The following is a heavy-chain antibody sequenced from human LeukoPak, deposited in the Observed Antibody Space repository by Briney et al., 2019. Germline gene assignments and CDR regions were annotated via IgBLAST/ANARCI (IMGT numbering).Heavy chain of an antibody. V-gene: IGHV4-61*01. CDR2: IYNSGSA. Sequence: NSSETLSLTCTVSGGSVSSDSHYWSWIRQPPGKGLEWIGWIYNSGSANYNPSLKGRVTISVDTSKNQFSLKLSSVTAADTAVYYCARGRGLWGQGTLVTVSS. D-gene: IGHD3-10*01. CDR3: ARGRGL. J-gene: IGHJ4*02. CDR1: GGSVSSDSHY.